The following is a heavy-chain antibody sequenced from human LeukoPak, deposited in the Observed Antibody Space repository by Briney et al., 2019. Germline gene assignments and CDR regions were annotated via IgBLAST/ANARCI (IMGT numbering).Heavy chain of an antibody. J-gene: IGHJ4*02. V-gene: IGHV1-69*05. D-gene: IGHD3-22*01. CDR1: GGTFSSYA. CDR3: ARDSYYDSSGYNGY. CDR2: IIPLFGTA. Sequence: GASVKVSCKASGGTFSSYAINWVRQAPGQGLEWMGGIIPLFGTANYAQKLQGRVTMTTDTSTSTAYMELRSLRSDDTAVYYCARDSYYDSSGYNGYWGQGTLVTVSS.